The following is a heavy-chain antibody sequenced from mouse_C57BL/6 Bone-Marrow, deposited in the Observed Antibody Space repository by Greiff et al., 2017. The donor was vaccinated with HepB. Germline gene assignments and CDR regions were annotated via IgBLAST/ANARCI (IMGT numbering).Heavy chain of an antibody. CDR1: GFTFSSYT. CDR3: AGTGYDYPFAY. CDR2: ISGGGGNT. V-gene: IGHV5-9*01. D-gene: IGHD2-4*01. J-gene: IGHJ3*01. Sequence: EVKLVESGGGLVKPGGSLKLSCAASGFTFSSYTMSWVRQTPEKRLEWVATISGGGGNTYYPDSVKGRFTISRDNAKNTLYLQMSRLRSEDTALYYCAGTGYDYPFAYWGQGTLVTVSA.